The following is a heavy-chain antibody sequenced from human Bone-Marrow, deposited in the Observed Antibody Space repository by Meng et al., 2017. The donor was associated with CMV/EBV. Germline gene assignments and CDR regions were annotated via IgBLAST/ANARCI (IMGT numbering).Heavy chain of an antibody. CDR2: INHSGST. D-gene: IGHD6-13*01. J-gene: IGHJ4*02. V-gene: IGHV4-34*01. CDR3: ATPGIAAAGTVLYERNRRYYFDY. Sequence: SETLSLTCAVYGGSFSGYYWSWIRQPPGKGLEWIGEINHSGSTNYNPSLKSRVTISVDTSKNQFSLKLSSVTAADTAVYYCATPGIAAAGTVLYERNRRYYFDYWGQGTLVTVPS. CDR1: GGSFSGYY.